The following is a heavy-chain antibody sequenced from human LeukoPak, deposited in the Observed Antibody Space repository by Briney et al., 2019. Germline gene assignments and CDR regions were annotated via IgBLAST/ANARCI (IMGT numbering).Heavy chain of an antibody. D-gene: IGHD3-9*01. CDR2: INPNSGDT. V-gene: IGHV1-2*02. Sequence: XXXGLEWMGWINPNSGDTKYAQKFQGRVTMTRDTSISTLYMELSRLRSDDTAVYYCARDDILDYWGQGTLVTVSS. CDR3: ARDDILDY. J-gene: IGHJ4*02.